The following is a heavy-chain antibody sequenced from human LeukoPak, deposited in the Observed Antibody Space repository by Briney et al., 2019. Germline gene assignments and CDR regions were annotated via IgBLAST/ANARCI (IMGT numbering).Heavy chain of an antibody. CDR3: ARTYCSSPSCHLLAVGYYFDS. CDR2: ISQTGDTI. V-gene: IGHV3-48*04. D-gene: IGHD2-2*01. J-gene: IGHJ4*02. CDR1: GFTFTSYA. Sequence: PGGSLRLSCTASGFTFTSYAMTWVRQAPGKGLESVSYISQTGDTIYYADSVKGRFTISRDNAKNSLYLQMNSLRAEDTALYFCARTYCSSPSCHLLAVGYYFDSWGQGTLVTVSS.